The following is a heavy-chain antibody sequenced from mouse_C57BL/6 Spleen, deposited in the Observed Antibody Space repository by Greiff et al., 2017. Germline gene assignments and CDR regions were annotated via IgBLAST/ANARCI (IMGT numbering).Heavy chain of an antibody. J-gene: IGHJ4*01. V-gene: IGHV1S26*01. CDR3: ARGYYYSPGAMDY. Sequence: VQLQQPGAELVKPGASVKLSCKASGYTFTSYTMHWVKQRPGQGLEWIGYIYPSSGYTKYNQKFKDKATLTADKSSSTAYMQLSSLTSEDSAVYYYARGYYYSPGAMDYWGQGTSVTVSS. CDR1: GYTFTSYT. CDR2: IYPSSGYT. D-gene: IGHD2-12*01.